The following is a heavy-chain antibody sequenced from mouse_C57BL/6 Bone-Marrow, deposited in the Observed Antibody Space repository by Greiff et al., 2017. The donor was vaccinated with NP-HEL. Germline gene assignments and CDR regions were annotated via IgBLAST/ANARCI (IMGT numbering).Heavy chain of an antibody. V-gene: IGHV14-4*01. CDR3: TTRYYYAMDY. Sequence: EVQLQQSGAELVRPGASVKLSCTASGFNIKDDYMHWVKQRPEQGLEWIGWIDPENGDTEYASKVQGKATITADTSSNTAYLQLSSLTSEDTAVYYCTTRYYYAMDYWGQGTSVTVSS. CDR2: IDPENGDT. J-gene: IGHJ4*01. CDR1: GFNIKDDY.